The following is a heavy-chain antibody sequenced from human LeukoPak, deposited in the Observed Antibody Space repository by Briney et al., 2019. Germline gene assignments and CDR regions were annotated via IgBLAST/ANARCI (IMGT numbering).Heavy chain of an antibody. CDR1: GVSISDYY. J-gene: IGHJ5*02. CDR2: VSPGGYT. Sequence: SETLSLTCAVSGVSISDYYWSWIRQCPGKGLEWIGEVSPGGYTNYNPSLKSRVTISVDTSKNQFSLKLSSVTAADTAVYYCATDYGDTGYWFDPWGQGTLVTVSS. V-gene: IGHV4-34*01. CDR3: ATDYGDTGYWFDP. D-gene: IGHD4-17*01.